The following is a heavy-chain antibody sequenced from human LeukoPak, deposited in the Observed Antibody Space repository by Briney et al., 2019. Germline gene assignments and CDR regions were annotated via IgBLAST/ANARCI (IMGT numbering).Heavy chain of an antibody. CDR3: ARGYSSSWYLNWFDP. CDR1: GGSISSYY. Sequence: PSETLSLTCTVSGGSISSYYWSWIRQPPGKGLEWIGTIYYSGSTYYNPSLKSRVTISVDTSKNQFSLKLTSVTAADTAVYYCARGYSSSWYLNWFDPWGQGTLVTVSS. D-gene: IGHD6-13*01. J-gene: IGHJ5*02. V-gene: IGHV4-39*01. CDR2: IYYSGST.